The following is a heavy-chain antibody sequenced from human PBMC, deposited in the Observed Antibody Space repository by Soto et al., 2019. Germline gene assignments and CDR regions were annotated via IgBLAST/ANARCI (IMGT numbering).Heavy chain of an antibody. CDR1: GGSFSGYS. Sequence: SETLSLTCAVYGGSFSGYSWGWIRQPPGQGLGWIGYMYHSGNTYYNPSLKGRVTISLDHSRNQFSLRLNSVTAADTAVYFCASSKYDVVAGSVWFDPWGQGTLVTVSS. J-gene: IGHJ5*02. CDR3: ASSKYDVVAGSVWFDP. CDR2: MYHSGNT. D-gene: IGHD2-21*01. V-gene: IGHV4-30-2*01.